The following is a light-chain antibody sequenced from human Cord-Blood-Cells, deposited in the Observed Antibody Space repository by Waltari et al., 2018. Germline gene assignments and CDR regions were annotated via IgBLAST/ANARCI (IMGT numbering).Light chain of an antibody. J-gene: IGLJ1*01. CDR1: SSDVGGYNH. Sequence: QSALTQPPSVSGSPGQSVTISCTGTSSDVGGYNHVSWYQQHPGKAPKLMIYDVSKRPSGVPDRFSGSKSGNTASLTISGLQAEDEADYYCCSYAGSYNYVFGTGTKVTVL. CDR2: DVS. CDR3: CSYAGSYNYV. V-gene: IGLV2-11*01.